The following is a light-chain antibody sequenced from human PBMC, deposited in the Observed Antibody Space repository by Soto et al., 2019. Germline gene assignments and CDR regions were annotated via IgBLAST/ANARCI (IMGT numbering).Light chain of an antibody. CDR2: DVS. J-gene: IGLJ1*01. V-gene: IGLV2-14*01. CDR1: SSDVGGYNY. Sequence: HSVLTQAASLSVSPGQSISISCTGTSSDVGGYNYVSWYQQHPGKAPKLMIYDVSNRPSGVSNRFSGSKSGNTASLTISGLQAEDEADYYCSSYTSSSTLYVFGTGTKVTVL. CDR3: SSYTSSSTLYV.